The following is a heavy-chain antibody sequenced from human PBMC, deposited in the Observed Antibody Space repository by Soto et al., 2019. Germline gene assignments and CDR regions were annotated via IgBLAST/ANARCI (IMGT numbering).Heavy chain of an antibody. CDR1: GYSISSGYY. Sequence: SETLSLTCAVSGYSISSGYYWCFLRQPPGKGLECIGSIYHGGSTYYNPSLNSRVTLSIDMTNNHVSLILNSVTAADTAVYYCARVGPWVPYYYDSSPYTFENWFDPWGQGTLVTVSS. CDR2: IYHGGST. J-gene: IGHJ5*02. V-gene: IGHV4-38-2*01. D-gene: IGHD3-22*01. CDR3: ARVGPWVPYYYDSSPYTFENWFDP.